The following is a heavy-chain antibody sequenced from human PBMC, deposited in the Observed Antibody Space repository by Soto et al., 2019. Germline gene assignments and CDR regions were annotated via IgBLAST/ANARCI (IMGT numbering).Heavy chain of an antibody. CDR1: GGSISSGGYY. CDR2: IYYSGST. CDR3: ARAEDIVVVPAARGGAFDI. Sequence: QVQLQESGPGLVKPSQTLSLTCTVSGGSISSGGYYWSWIRQHPGKGLEWIGYIYYSGSTYYNPSLKSRVNISVDTSKNQFSLKLSSVTAADTAVYYCARAEDIVVVPAARGGAFDIWGQGTMVTVSS. D-gene: IGHD2-2*01. V-gene: IGHV4-31*03. J-gene: IGHJ3*02.